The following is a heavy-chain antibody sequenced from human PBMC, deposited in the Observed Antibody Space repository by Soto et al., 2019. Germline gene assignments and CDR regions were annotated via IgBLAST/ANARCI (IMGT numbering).Heavy chain of an antibody. Sequence: PGESLKISCKGSGYSFTSYWISWVRQMPGKGLEWMGRIDPSDSYTNYRPSFQGHVTISADKSISTAYLQWSSLKASDTAMYYCARGLVGATANVDYWGQGTLVTVS. CDR1: GYSFTSYW. J-gene: IGHJ4*02. CDR2: IDPSDSYT. D-gene: IGHD1-26*01. V-gene: IGHV5-10-1*01. CDR3: ARGLVGATANVDY.